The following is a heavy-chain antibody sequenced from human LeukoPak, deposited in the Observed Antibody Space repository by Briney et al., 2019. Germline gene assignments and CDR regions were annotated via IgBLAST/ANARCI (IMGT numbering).Heavy chain of an antibody. CDR3: AKDREGFPGVLDY. V-gene: IGHV3-23*01. Sequence: GGSLRLSCAASGFTFSSYAMGWVRQAPGKGLEWVSAISGSGGSTYYADSVKGRFTISRDNSKNTLYLQMNSLRAEDTAVYYCAKDREGFPGVLDYWGQGTLVTVSS. D-gene: IGHD3-10*01. J-gene: IGHJ4*02. CDR2: ISGSGGST. CDR1: GFTFSSYA.